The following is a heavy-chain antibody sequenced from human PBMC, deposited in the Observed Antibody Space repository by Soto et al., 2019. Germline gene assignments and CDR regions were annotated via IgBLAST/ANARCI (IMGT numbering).Heavy chain of an antibody. CDR3: TTDGSSWTYYYYYGMDV. J-gene: IGHJ6*02. CDR2: IKSKTDGGTT. D-gene: IGHD6-13*01. CDR1: GFTFSNAW. Sequence: GGSLRLSCAASGFTFSNAWMNWVRQAPGKGLEWVGRIKSKTDGGTTDYAAPVKGRFTISRDDSKNTLYLQMNSLKTEDTAVYYCTTDGSSWTYYYYYGMDVWGQGTTVTVSS. V-gene: IGHV3-15*07.